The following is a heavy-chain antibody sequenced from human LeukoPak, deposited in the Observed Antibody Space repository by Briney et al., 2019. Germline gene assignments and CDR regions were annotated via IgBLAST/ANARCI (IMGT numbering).Heavy chain of an antibody. CDR3: ARRLRIGAAEWFDP. CDR1: GGSISSSSYY. J-gene: IGHJ5*02. CDR2: IYYSGST. V-gene: IGHV4-39*01. Sequence: SETLSLTCTVSGGSISSSSYYWGWIRQPPGKGLEWIGSIYYSGSTYYNPSLKSRVTISVDTSKNQFSLKLSSVTAADTSVYYCARRLRIGAAEWFDPWGQGIMVTVSS. D-gene: IGHD2-15*01.